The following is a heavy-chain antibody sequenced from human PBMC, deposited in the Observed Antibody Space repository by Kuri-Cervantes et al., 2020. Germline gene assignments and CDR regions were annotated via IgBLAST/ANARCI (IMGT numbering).Heavy chain of an antibody. CDR3: ARDGYYGSGIDHSMSN. V-gene: IGHV3-9*01. Sequence: GGSLRLSCAASGFTFDDYAMHWVRQAPGKGLEWVSGISWNSGSIGYADSVKGRFTISRDNSKNTLYLQMNSLRAEDTAVYYCARDGYYGSGIDHSMSNWGQGTLVTVSS. J-gene: IGHJ4*02. CDR2: ISWNSGSI. D-gene: IGHD3-10*01. CDR1: GFTFDDYA.